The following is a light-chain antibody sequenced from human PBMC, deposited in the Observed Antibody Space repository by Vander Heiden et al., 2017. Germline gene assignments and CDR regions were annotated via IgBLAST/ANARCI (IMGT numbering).Light chain of an antibody. J-gene: IGLJ3*02. CDR1: NSNIGKNF. Sequence: QSVLTHPLSVSSAPGQKDTISCSGTNSNIGKNFVSWYQQLPGTAPKLLIYDKNKRPSGIPDRFSASKSGASATLDITGLQTGDEADFYCGTWDSSMNAGVFGGGTRLTVL. V-gene: IGLV1-51*01. CDR3: GTWDSSMNAGV. CDR2: DKN.